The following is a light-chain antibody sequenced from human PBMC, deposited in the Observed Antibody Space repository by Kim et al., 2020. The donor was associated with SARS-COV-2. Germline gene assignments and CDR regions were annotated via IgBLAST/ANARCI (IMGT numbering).Light chain of an antibody. J-gene: IGLJ3*02. CDR2: DND. Sequence: QSVLTQPPSVSAAPGHKVTISCSGSRSNIGNNPVSWYQQFPGTAPRLITYDNDKRPSGIPDRFSSSKSGTSATLGITGLRTGDGADYYCATWDSSLSVGVFGGGTQLTVL. CDR3: ATWDSSLSVGV. V-gene: IGLV1-51*01. CDR1: RSNIGNNP.